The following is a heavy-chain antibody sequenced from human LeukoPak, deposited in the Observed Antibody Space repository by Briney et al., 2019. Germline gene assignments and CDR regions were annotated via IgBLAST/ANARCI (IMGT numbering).Heavy chain of an antibody. CDR3: ARGPFSMEYANTPPLY. D-gene: IGHD2-8*01. V-gene: IGHV4-34*01. CDR1: GGSFSGYY. Sequence: PSETLSLTCAVYGGSFSGYYWSWIRQPPGKGLEWIGEINHSGSTNYNPSLKSRVTISVDTSKNQFSLKLSSVTAADTAVYYCARGPFSMEYANTPPLYWGQGTLVTVSS. J-gene: IGHJ4*02. CDR2: INHSGST.